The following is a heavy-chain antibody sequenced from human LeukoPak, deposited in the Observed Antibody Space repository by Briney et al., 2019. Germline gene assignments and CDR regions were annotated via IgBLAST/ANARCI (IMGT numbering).Heavy chain of an antibody. V-gene: IGHV3-7*01. CDR2: IKQDGSEK. CDR1: GFTFSSYW. D-gene: IGHD3-3*01. CDR3: AKRVLRFLEWLYPNYYYYGMDV. Sequence: GGSLRLSCAASGFTFSSYWMSWVRQAPGKGLEWVANIKQDGSEKYYVDSVKGRFTISRDNAKNSLYLQMNSLRAEDTAVYYCAKRVLRFLEWLYPNYYYYGMDVWGQGTTVTVSS. J-gene: IGHJ6*02.